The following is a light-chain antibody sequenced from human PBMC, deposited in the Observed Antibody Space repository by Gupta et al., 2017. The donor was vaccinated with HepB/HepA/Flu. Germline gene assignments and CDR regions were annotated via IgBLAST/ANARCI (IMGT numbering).Light chain of an antibody. CDR1: SSDVGGYNS. J-gene: IGLJ3*02. Sequence: QSALTQPRSVSGSPGQSVSMSCTGTSSDVGGYNSVSWDQQYPGKAPKLIIYDVSKRSSGVPDRFSGSKSGNTASLTISGLQAEDEADYYCCSYAGTYTWVFGGGTKMTVL. CDR2: DVS. V-gene: IGLV2-11*01. CDR3: CSYAGTYTWV.